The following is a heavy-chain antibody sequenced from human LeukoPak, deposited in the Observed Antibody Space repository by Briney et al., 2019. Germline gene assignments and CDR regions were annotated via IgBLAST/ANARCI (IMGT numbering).Heavy chain of an antibody. V-gene: IGHV4-61*02. J-gene: IGHJ3*02. Sequence: SETLSLTCTVSGGSISSGSYYWSWIRQPAGKGLEWIGRIYTSGSTNYNPSLKSRVTISVDTSKNQFSLKLSSVTAADTAVYYCARSIYGDYRSYDAFDIWGQGTMVTVSS. D-gene: IGHD4-17*01. CDR3: ARSIYGDYRSYDAFDI. CDR1: GGSISSGSYY. CDR2: IYTSGST.